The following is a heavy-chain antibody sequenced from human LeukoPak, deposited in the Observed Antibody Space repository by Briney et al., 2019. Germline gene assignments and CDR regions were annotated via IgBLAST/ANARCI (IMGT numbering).Heavy chain of an antibody. J-gene: IGHJ4*02. CDR1: GFTFSDYY. V-gene: IGHV3-11*01. CDR3: ARGRDGYKY. CDR2: ISSRGKTV. D-gene: IGHD5-24*01. Sequence: PGGSLRHSCAASGFTFSDYYMSWIRQAPDKGLEWVSYISSRGKTVHYADSVKGRFTTSRDNAEMSLYLQMDSLRAEDTAIYFCARGRDGYKYWGPGTRVTVSS.